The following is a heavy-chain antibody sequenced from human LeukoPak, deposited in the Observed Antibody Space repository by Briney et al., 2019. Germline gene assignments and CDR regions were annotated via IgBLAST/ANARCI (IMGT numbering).Heavy chain of an antibody. V-gene: IGHV1-18*04. CDR1: GYTFTDYY. Sequence: RASVKVSCKASGYTFTDYYIHWVRQAPGQGLEWMGWISAYNGNTNYAQKLQGRDTMTTDTSTSTAYMELRSLRSDDTAVYYCARRDLDWFDPWGQGTLVTVSS. J-gene: IGHJ5*02. CDR2: ISAYNGNT. CDR3: ARRDLDWFDP.